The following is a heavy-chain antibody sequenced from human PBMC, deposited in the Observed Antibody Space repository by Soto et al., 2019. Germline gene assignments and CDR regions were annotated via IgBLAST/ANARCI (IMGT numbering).Heavy chain of an antibody. Sequence: EVQLVQSGAEVKKPGESLQISCQASEYRFSTYWIGWVRHMPGKGLEWVGIIYPGDSDTIYSPSFQGQVTISADQSSSTTYLQWTSLKTSDTAIYYCARQHGVNPANGWIDPWGQGTLVTVSS. J-gene: IGHJ5*02. D-gene: IGHD4-17*01. CDR1: EYRFSTYW. V-gene: IGHV5-51*01. CDR3: ARQHGVNPANGWIDP. CDR2: IYPGDSDT.